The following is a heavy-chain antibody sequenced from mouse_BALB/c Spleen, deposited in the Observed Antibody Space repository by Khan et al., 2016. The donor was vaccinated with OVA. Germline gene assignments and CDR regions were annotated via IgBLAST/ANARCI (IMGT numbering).Heavy chain of an antibody. CDR2: IWAGGST. V-gene: IGHV2-9*02. J-gene: IGHJ2*01. CDR1: GFSLTSYG. D-gene: IGHD2-1*01. CDR3: AREFYYGNLYYFDY. Sequence: QVQLKESGPGLVAPSQSLSITCTVSGFSLTSYGVHWVRQPPGKGLEWLGTIWAGGSTNYNSALMSRLSIIKDNSKSQVFLKMNSLQTDDTAIYYCAREFYYGNLYYFDYWGQGTTLTVSS.